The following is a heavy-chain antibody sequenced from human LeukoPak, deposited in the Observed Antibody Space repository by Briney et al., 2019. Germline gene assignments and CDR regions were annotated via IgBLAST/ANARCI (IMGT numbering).Heavy chain of an antibody. CDR2: IFHSGST. CDR3: ARELWFANAPGSWLDP. J-gene: IGHJ5*02. V-gene: IGHV4-30-2*01. Sequence: PSETLSLTRVVFGDSISSGAYSWSWIRQPPGKGLEWIGYIFHSGSTFYNPSLKSRVTISVDNSKNQFSLRLSSVTAADTAVYYCARELWFANAPGSWLDPWGQGTLVTVSS. D-gene: IGHD3-10*01. CDR1: GDSISSGAYS.